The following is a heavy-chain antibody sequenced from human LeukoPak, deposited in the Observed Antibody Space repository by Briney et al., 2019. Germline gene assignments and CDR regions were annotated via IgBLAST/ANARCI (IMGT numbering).Heavy chain of an antibody. CDR3: AKVSGLGWHFDY. D-gene: IGHD1-26*01. J-gene: IGHJ4*02. CDR1: GFTFSNYE. CDR2: ISTSGGLI. V-gene: IGHV3-48*03. Sequence: GSLRLSCAASGFTFSNYEMNWVRQAPGKGLEWVSFISTSGGLIYYADSVKGRFTISRDNAKNSLFLHMNSQRAEDTAVYYCAKVSGLGWHFDYWGQGTLVTVSS.